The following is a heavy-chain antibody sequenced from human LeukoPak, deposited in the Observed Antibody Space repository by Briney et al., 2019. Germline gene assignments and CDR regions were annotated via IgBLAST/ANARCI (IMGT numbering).Heavy chain of an antibody. V-gene: IGHV1-2*02. CDR3: ARDLAMVRGAAYYYMDV. D-gene: IGHD3-10*01. Sequence: GASVKVSCKASGYTFTGYYMHWVRQAPGQGLEWMGWINPNSGGTNYAQKFQGRVTMTRDTSIGTAYMELSRLRSDDTAVYYCARDLAMVRGAAYYYMDVWGKGTTVTVSS. CDR1: GYTFTGYY. CDR2: INPNSGGT. J-gene: IGHJ6*03.